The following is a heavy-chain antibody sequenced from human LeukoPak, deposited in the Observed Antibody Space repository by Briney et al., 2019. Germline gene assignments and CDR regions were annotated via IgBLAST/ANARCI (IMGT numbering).Heavy chain of an antibody. V-gene: IGHV1-69*01. CDR2: IIPIFGTA. CDR1: GGTFSSYA. J-gene: IGHJ4*02. CDR3: ARNMVRGVIVTPDYFDY. D-gene: IGHD3-10*01. Sequence: SVKVSCKASGGTFSSYAISWVRQAPGQGLEWMGGIIPIFGTANYAQKFQGRVTITADESTSTAYMELSSLRSEDTAVYYCARNMVRGVIVTPDYFDYWGQGTLVTVSS.